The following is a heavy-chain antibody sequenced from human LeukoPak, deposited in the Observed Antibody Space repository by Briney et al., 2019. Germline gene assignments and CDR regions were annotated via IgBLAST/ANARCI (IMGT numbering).Heavy chain of an antibody. D-gene: IGHD3-22*01. Sequence: GESLKIPCKGSGYSFTSYWIGWVRQMPGKGLEWMGIIYPGDSDTRYSPSFQGQVTISADKSISTAYLQWSSLKASDTAMYYCARHARDDSSGYYHYADYWGQGTLVTVSS. CDR3: ARHARDDSSGYYHYADY. CDR2: IYPGDSDT. J-gene: IGHJ4*02. CDR1: GYSFTSYW. V-gene: IGHV5-51*01.